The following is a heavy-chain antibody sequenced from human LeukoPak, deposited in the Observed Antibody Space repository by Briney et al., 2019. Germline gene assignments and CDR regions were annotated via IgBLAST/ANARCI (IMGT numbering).Heavy chain of an antibody. CDR2: ISGSGGST. D-gene: IGHD3-22*01. CDR1: GFTFSSYA. Sequence: GGSLRLSCAASGFTFSSYAMSWVRQAPGKGLEWVSAISGSGGSTYYADSVKGRFTISRDNSKNTLYLQMNSLRAEDTAVYYCAKGSSLLSNTYYYDSSGYYHFDYWGQGTLVTVSS. J-gene: IGHJ4*02. V-gene: IGHV3-23*01. CDR3: AKGSSLLSNTYYYDSSGYYHFDY.